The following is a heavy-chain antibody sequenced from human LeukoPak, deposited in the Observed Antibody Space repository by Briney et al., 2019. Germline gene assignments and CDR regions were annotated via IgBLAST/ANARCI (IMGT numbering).Heavy chain of an antibody. CDR3: ASRGIAAAGTGTYNWFDP. CDR1: GGSISSYY. J-gene: IGHJ5*02. Sequence: SETLSLTCTVSGGSISSYYWSWIRQPAGKGLEWIGRIYTSGSTNYNPSLKSRVTMSVDTSKNQFSLKLSSVTAADTAVYYCASRGIAAAGTGTYNWFDPWGQGTLVTVSS. D-gene: IGHD6-13*01. CDR2: IYTSGST. V-gene: IGHV4-4*07.